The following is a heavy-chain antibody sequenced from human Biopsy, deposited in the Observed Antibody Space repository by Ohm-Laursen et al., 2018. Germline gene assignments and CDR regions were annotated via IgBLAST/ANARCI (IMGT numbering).Heavy chain of an antibody. CDR1: GGSASSYL. Sequence: TLSLTCSVSGGSASSYLWSWIRQPPGKGLEWIGNIYNSGSTSYNPSLKSRVTLSVDTSKNQFSLRLNSATAADTAVYYCASFNDYKGSWFDPWGQGTLVTVSS. CDR3: ASFNDYKGSWFDP. D-gene: IGHD4-11*01. V-gene: IGHV4-59*02. J-gene: IGHJ5*02. CDR2: IYNSGST.